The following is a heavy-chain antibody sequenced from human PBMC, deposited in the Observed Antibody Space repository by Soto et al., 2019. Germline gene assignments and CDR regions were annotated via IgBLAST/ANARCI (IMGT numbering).Heavy chain of an antibody. D-gene: IGHD3-10*01. CDR1: GASVTTHDYY. Sequence: PSEALALTCSVSGASVTTHDYYWAWIRQHPGKGLEWIGYAYYAGTTYYNPSLKTRAAISVETSSNRFSLNLTSVTAADTAVFYCARSSLYIRGHCWFVLWGQGMLVTVSS. V-gene: IGHV4-31*03. J-gene: IGHJ5*02. CDR3: ARSSLYIRGHCWFVL. CDR2: AYYAGTT.